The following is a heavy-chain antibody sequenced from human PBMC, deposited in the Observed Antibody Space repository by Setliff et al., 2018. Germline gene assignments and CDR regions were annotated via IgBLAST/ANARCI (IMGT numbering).Heavy chain of an antibody. D-gene: IGHD3-10*01. J-gene: IGHJ4*02. CDR2: IFYSGGS. V-gene: IGHV4-59*02. CDR1: GVSVSSYF. CDR3: ATGEWSY. Sequence: SETLSLTCTVSGVSVSSYFWSWIRQPPGKGLEWIGSIFYSGGSTYSDNLSLKSRATISRDNSKNTLYLQMGSLRAEDMAVYYCATGEWSYWGQGTLVTVSS.